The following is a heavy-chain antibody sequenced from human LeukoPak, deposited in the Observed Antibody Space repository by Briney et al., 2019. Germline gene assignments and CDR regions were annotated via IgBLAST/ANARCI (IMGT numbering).Heavy chain of an antibody. CDR3: ARDRDGGVGTMDY. J-gene: IGHJ4*02. V-gene: IGHV1-2*06. Sequence: ASVKVSCKTSGYTFIDYWIHWVRQAPGQRLEWMGRININSGGINYAQKFQGRVTMTRATSISTAYMELSRLRFDDTAVYYCARDRDGGVGTMDYWGQGTLVPVSS. D-gene: IGHD3-3*01. CDR2: ININSGGI. CDR1: GYTFIDYW.